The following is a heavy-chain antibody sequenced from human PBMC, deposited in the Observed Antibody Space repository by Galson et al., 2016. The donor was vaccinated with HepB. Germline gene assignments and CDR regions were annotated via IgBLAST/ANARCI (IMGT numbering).Heavy chain of an antibody. Sequence: CAISGDSVSSTSANWNWIRQSPSRGLEWLGRTYYKSKWYNDYAVSVQSRITINPDTSKNQFSLLLDSMTPEDTAVYYCARTSPFNTGTFDYWGQGTLATVSS. CDR2: TYYKSKWYN. V-gene: IGHV6-1*01. D-gene: IGHD1-7*01. CDR3: ARTSPFNTGTFDY. CDR1: GDSVSSTSAN. J-gene: IGHJ4*02.